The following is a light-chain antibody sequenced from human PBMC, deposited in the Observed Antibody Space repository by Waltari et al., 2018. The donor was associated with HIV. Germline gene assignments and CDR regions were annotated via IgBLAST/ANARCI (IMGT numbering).Light chain of an antibody. CDR1: NIGSQS. CDR3: QVWDSTSDHPA. J-gene: IGLJ3*02. V-gene: IGLV3-21*01. Sequence: YVMTQPSSLSVAPGETATISCGANNIGSQSVHWYQQRPGQAPVLVISDDSDRPSEIPERFAGSNSGNTATLTISGVEAGDEADYYCQVWDSTSDHPAFGGGTKLIVL. CDR2: DDS.